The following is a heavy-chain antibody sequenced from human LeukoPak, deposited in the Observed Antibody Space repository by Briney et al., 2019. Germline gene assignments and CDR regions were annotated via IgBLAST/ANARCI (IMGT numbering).Heavy chain of an antibody. CDR3: ARVPIVQKYYFDY. V-gene: IGHV1-2*02. Sequence: ASVKVSCKASGYTFTGYYMHWVRQAPGQGLEWMGWINPNSGGTNYAQKFQGRVTMTRDTSISTAYMELSRLRSDDTAVYYCARVPIVQKYYFDYWGQGTLVTVSS. D-gene: IGHD2/OR15-2a*01. J-gene: IGHJ4*02. CDR2: INPNSGGT. CDR1: GYTFTGYY.